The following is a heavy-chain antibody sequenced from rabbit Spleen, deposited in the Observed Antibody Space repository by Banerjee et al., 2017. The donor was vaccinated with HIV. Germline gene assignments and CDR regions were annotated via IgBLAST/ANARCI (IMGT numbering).Heavy chain of an antibody. CDR1: GFSFSNKAV. Sequence: QEQLVESGGGLVKPEGSLTLSCTASGFSFSNKAVMCWVRQAPGKGLEWIACINMFTAKSVYASWAKGRFIMSRPSSTTVTLQMTRLTVADTATYFCARDTGSSFSSYGMDLWGPGTLVTVS. CDR2: INMFTAKS. J-gene: IGHJ6*01. D-gene: IGHD8-1*01. CDR3: ARDTGSSFSSYGMDL. V-gene: IGHV1S45*01.